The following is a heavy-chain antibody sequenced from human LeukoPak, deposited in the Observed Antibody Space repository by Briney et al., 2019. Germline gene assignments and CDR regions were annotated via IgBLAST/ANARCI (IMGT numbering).Heavy chain of an antibody. CDR1: GGSISGSSYY. CDR2: TYYSGST. V-gene: IGHV4-31*03. J-gene: IGHJ4*02. Sequence: PSETLSLTCTVSGGSISGSSYYWGWIRQPPGKGLEWIGYTYYSGSTYYNPSLKSRVTISVDTSKNQFSLKLSSVAAADTAVYYCARGLTPTSSPYGYWGQGTLVTVSS. D-gene: IGHD6-6*01. CDR3: ARGLTPTSSPYGY.